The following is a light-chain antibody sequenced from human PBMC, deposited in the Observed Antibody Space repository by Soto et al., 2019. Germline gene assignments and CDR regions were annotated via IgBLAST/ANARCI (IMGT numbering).Light chain of an antibody. CDR3: QQYGSSPLT. V-gene: IGKV3-20*01. CDR1: QSISQS. J-gene: IGKJ5*01. Sequence: EVVLTQSPGTLSLSPGERAPRSCRASQSISQSLAWYQQRPGQAPRLLIFDASSRATGIPDRFSGSGSGTDFTLTISRLEPEDFAVYYCQQYGSSPLTFGQGTRLDIK. CDR2: DAS.